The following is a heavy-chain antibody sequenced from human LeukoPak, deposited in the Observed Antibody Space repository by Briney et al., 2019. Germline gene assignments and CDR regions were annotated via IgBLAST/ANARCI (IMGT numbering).Heavy chain of an antibody. CDR3: AKAVLYDILTGFDY. D-gene: IGHD3-9*01. CDR2: ISYDGSNK. CDR1: GFTFSSYG. Sequence: GGSLRLSCAASGFTFSSYGMHWVRQAPGKGLEWVAVISYDGSNKYYADSVKGRFTISRDNSKNTLYLQMNSLRAEDTAVYYCAKAVLYDILTGFDYWGQGTLVTVSS. V-gene: IGHV3-30*18. J-gene: IGHJ4*02.